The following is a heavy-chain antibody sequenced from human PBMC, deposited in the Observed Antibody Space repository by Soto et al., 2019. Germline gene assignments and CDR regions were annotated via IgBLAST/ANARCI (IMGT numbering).Heavy chain of an antibody. D-gene: IGHD1-26*01. CDR3: ARDPSHSYYTLFYYFDY. CDR1: VFTFSTYA. J-gene: IGHJ4*02. V-gene: IGHV3-23*01. Sequence: PGGSLRLSCAASVFTFSTYAMSWVRQAPGKGLEWVSAISGSGSNTYYADSVKGRFTISRDDSKSTLYLQMNSLRAEDTAVYYCARDPSHSYYTLFYYFDYWGQGTLVTVSS. CDR2: ISGSGSNT.